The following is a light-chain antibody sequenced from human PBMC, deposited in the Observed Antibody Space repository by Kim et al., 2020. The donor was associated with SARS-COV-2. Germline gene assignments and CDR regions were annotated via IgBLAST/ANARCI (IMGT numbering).Light chain of an antibody. CDR1: SSDIGSNT. V-gene: IGLV1-44*01. Sequence: SELTQPPSASGTPGQRVTISCAGSSSDIGSNTVSWYQQFPGTTPKLLIYSNVQRPSGVPDRFSGSKSGTSASLAISGLQSEDEADYYCASWDDNLGGWVFGGGTQLTVL. CDR2: SNV. CDR3: ASWDDNLGGWV. J-gene: IGLJ3*02.